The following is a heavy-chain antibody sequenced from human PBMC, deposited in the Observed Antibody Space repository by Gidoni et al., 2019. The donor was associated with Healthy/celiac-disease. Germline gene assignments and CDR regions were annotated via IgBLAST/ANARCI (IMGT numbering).Heavy chain of an antibody. CDR3: AKDRGRYYDFWSGDY. V-gene: IGHV3-9*01. CDR2: ISWNRGSI. CDR1: GFTFDDYA. D-gene: IGHD3-3*01. Sequence: EVQLVESGGGLVQPGRSLRLSCAASGFTFDDYAMHWVRQAPGKGLEWVSGISWNRGSIGYADSVKGRFTISRDNAKNSLYLQMNSLRAEDTALYYCAKDRGRYYDFWSGDYWGQGTLVTVSS. J-gene: IGHJ4*02.